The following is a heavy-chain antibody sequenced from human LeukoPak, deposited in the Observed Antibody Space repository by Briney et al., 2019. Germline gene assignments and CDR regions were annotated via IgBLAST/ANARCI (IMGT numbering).Heavy chain of an antibody. J-gene: IGHJ4*02. V-gene: IGHV3-48*01. D-gene: IGHD1-14*01. CDR3: ARSGRLSSSSFFDY. CDR2: ISSSSSTT. Sequence: EPGGSLRLSCAASGFTFSSYSMNWVRQAPGKGLEWVSYISSSSSTTYYADSVKGRFTISRDNSKNTLYLQMNSLRAEDTAVYYCARSGRLSSSSFFDYWGQGTLVTVSS. CDR1: GFTFSSYS.